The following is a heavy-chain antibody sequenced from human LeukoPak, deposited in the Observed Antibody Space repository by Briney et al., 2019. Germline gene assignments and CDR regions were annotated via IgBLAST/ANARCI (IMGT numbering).Heavy chain of an antibody. CDR1: GYTFTSYD. CDR2: MNPNSGNT. J-gene: IGHJ4*02. V-gene: IGHV1-8*01. Sequence: ASVKVSCKASGYTFTSYDINWVRQATGQGLEWMGWMNPNSGNTGYAQKFQGRVTITADESTSTAYMELSSLRSEDTAVYYCARSVHCSSTSCYNDYWGQGTLVTVSS. D-gene: IGHD2-2*02. CDR3: ARSVHCSSTSCYNDY.